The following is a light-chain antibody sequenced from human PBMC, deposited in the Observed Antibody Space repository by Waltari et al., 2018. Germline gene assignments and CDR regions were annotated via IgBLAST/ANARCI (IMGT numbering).Light chain of an antibody. CDR2: KAS. Sequence: DIKMTQPPSALSASVGDRVTIPCRASQTISSWLAWYQQKPGKAPKLLIYKASSLESGVPSRFSGSGSGTEFTLTISSLQPDDFATYYCQQYNTYPWTFGQGTKVEIK. CDR3: QQYNTYPWT. V-gene: IGKV1-5*03. J-gene: IGKJ1*01. CDR1: QTISSW.